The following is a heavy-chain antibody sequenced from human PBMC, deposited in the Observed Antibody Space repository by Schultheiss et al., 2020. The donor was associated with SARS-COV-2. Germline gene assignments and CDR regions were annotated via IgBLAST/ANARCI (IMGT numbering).Heavy chain of an antibody. V-gene: IGHV4-34*01. CDR2: IDHSGGT. D-gene: IGHD3-10*02. CDR1: GGSVSSYY. Sequence: SETLSLTCTVSGGSVSSYYWTWIRQPPGKGLEWIGEIDHSGGTNYNPSLKSRVTILVDTSKNHLSLNLTSVTAADTAVYFCARRMFYYYGMDVWGQGTTVTVSS. J-gene: IGHJ6*02. CDR3: ARRMFYYYGMDV.